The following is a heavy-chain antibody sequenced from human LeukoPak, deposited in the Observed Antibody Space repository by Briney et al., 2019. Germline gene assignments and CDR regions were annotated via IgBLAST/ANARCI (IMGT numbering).Heavy chain of an antibody. CDR2: IHYNGET. V-gene: IGHV4-59*01. CDR3: ARGSTSPFGP. Sequence: SETLSLTCAVSGVSISSSYWSWLQQPPGKGLEWIGYIHYNGETNYNPSLKCRVNMSLDTSKNQVSLKLTSVTAADTAVYYCARGSTSPFGPWGQGTLVTVSS. CDR1: GVSISSSY. J-gene: IGHJ5*02. D-gene: IGHD2-2*01.